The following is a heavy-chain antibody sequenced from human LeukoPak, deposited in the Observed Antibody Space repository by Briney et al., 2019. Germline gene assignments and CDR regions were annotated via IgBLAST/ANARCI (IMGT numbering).Heavy chain of an antibody. CDR3: AKDLDGSGYYYYYYGMDV. J-gene: IGHJ6*02. CDR1: GFTFSSYA. Sequence: PGGSLRLSGAASGFTFSSYAVSWVRQAPGTGLEWVSAISGSGGGTYYADSVKGRFTISRDNSKNTLYLQMNSLRAEDTAVYYCAKDLDGSGYYYYYYGMDVWGQGTTVTVSS. V-gene: IGHV3-23*01. CDR2: ISGSGGGT. D-gene: IGHD3-22*01.